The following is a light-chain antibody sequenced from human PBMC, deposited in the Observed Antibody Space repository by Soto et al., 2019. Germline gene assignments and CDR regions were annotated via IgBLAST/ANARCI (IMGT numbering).Light chain of an antibody. CDR3: QAWDSSTAVV. CDR2: QDS. CDR1: KLGDKY. J-gene: IGLJ2*01. V-gene: IGLV3-1*01. Sequence: SYELIQPPSVSVSPGQTASITCSGDKLGDKYACWYQQKPGQSPVLVIYQDSKRPSGIPERFSGSNSGNTATLTISGTQAMDEADYYCQAWDSSTAVVFGGGTKVTVL.